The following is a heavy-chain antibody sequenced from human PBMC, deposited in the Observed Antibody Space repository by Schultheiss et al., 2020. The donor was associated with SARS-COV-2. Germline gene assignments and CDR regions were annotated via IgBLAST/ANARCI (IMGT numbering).Heavy chain of an antibody. CDR2: INHSGST. CDR3: ARGRCSGGSCYTRDYYYYGMDV. Sequence: SETLSLTCAVYGGSFSGYYWSWIRQPPGKGLEWIGEINHSGSTNYNPSLKSRVTISVDTSKNQFSLKLSSVTAADTAVYYCARGRCSGGSCYTRDYYYYGMDVWGQGTTVTFSS. V-gene: IGHV4-34*01. J-gene: IGHJ6*02. D-gene: IGHD2-15*01. CDR1: GGSFSGYY.